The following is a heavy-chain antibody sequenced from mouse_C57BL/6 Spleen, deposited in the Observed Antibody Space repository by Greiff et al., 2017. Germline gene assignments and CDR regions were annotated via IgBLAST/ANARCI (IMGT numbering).Heavy chain of an antibody. CDR2: ILPGSGST. CDR3: ARGNYYPY. CDR1: GYTFTGYW. V-gene: IGHV1-9*01. Sequence: QVQLQQSGAELMKPGASVKLSCKATGYTFTGYWIEWVKQRPGHGLAWIGEILPGSGSTNYNEKCKGKATFTADTSSNTADMQLSSLTTEDSAIYDCARGNYYPYWGQGTTLTVSS. J-gene: IGHJ2*01. D-gene: IGHD1-1*01.